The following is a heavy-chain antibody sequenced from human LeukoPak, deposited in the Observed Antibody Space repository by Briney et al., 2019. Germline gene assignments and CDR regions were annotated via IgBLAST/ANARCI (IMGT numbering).Heavy chain of an antibody. CDR1: GFTFSSYA. V-gene: IGHV3-21*01. J-gene: IGHJ3*02. Sequence: GGSLRLSCAASGFTFSSYAMNWVRQAPGKGLEWVSSISSSSSYIYYADSVKGRFTISRDNAKNSLYLQMNSLRGEDTAVYYCARDFPRDNDAFDIWGQGTMVTVSS. CDR2: ISSSSSYI. CDR3: ARDFPRDNDAFDI.